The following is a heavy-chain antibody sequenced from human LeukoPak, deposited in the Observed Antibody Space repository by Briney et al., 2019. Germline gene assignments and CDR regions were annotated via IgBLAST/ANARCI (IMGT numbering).Heavy chain of an antibody. D-gene: IGHD3-22*01. V-gene: IGHV1-69*05. CDR2: IIPIFGTA. CDR3: ASPYYYDSSGYPDAFDI. Sequence: SVKVSCKASGGTFSSYAISWVRQAPGHGLEWMGRIIPIFGTANYAQKFQGRVTITTDESTSTAYMELSSLRSEDTAVYYCASPYYYDSSGYPDAFDIWGQGTMVTVSS. CDR1: GGTFSSYA. J-gene: IGHJ3*02.